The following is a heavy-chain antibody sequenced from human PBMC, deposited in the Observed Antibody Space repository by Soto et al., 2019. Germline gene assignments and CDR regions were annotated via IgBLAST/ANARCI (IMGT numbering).Heavy chain of an antibody. J-gene: IGHJ4*02. Sequence: EVQLVESGGGLVQPGRSLRLSCAASGFTFDDYAMHWVRQAPGKGLEWVSGISWNSGSIGYADSVKGRFTISRDNAKNSLYLQMNSLRAEDTALYYCAKERGLLGGLDYWGQGTLVTVSS. CDR1: GFTFDDYA. CDR2: ISWNSGSI. CDR3: AKERGLLGGLDY. V-gene: IGHV3-9*01.